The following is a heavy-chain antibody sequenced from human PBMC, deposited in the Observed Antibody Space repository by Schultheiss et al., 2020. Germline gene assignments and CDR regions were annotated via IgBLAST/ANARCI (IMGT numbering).Heavy chain of an antibody. Sequence: GGSLRLSCAASGFKFSDYGMHWVRQAPGRGLEWVAVTSYDGRNKYYADSVKGRFTISKDNSNNMVYLQMNSLRPEDTAFYYCANDYGGNFGNWGQGTLVTVSS. CDR1: GFKFSDYG. V-gene: IGHV3-30*18. D-gene: IGHD4-23*01. CDR2: TSYDGRNK. J-gene: IGHJ4*02. CDR3: ANDYGGNFGN.